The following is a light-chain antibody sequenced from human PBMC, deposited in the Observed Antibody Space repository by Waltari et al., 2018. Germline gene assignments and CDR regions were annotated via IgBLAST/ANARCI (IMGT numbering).Light chain of an antibody. CDR1: QSVSSSY. V-gene: IGKV3-20*01. Sequence: EIVLTQSPGTLSLSPGERATLSCRASQSVSSSYLAWYQQKPGQAPRLLIYGGSSRATGIPDRFSGGGSGTDFTLTISRLEPEDFAVYYCQQYGSSPSITFGQGTRLEIK. CDR3: QQYGSSPSIT. J-gene: IGKJ5*01. CDR2: GGS.